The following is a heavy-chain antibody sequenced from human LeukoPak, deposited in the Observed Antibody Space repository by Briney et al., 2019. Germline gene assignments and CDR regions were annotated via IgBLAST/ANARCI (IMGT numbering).Heavy chain of an antibody. CDR1: GYTYTGYY. J-gene: IGHJ3*02. CDR2: INPNSGGT. V-gene: IGHV1-2*02. D-gene: IGHD3-3*02. Sequence: ASVKVSCKASGYTYTGYYMHWVRQAPGQGLEWMGWINPNSGGTNYAQKFQGGVTMTRDTSISPAYMELSRLRSDDTAVYYCARENFIFGVVMRSNAFDIWGQGTMVTVSS. CDR3: ARENFIFGVVMRSNAFDI.